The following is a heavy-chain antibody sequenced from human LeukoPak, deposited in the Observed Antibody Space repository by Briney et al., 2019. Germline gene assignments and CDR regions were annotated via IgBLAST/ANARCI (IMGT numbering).Heavy chain of an antibody. Sequence: GGSLRLSCAASGFTFSSYSMNWVRQAPGKGLEWVSSISSSSSYIYYADSVKGRFTISRDNAKSSLYLQMNSLRAEDTAVYYCAREEHGSRRPFDYWGQGTLVTVSS. CDR1: GFTFSSYS. D-gene: IGHD3-10*01. CDR2: ISSSSSYI. J-gene: IGHJ4*02. V-gene: IGHV3-21*01. CDR3: AREEHGSRRPFDY.